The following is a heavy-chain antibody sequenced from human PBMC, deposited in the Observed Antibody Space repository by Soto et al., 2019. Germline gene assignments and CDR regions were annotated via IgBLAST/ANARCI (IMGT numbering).Heavy chain of an antibody. J-gene: IGHJ4*02. V-gene: IGHV3-33*01. CDR3: ARGLNTAMAFGF. CDR2: IWYDGSNK. D-gene: IGHD5-18*01. Sequence: QVQLVESGGGVVQPGRSLRLSCAASGFTFSSYGMHWVRQAPGKGLEWVAVIWYDGSNKYYADSVKGRFTISRDNSKNTLYLQMNSLGAEATAVYYCARGLNTAMAFGFWGQGTLVTVSS. CDR1: GFTFSSYG.